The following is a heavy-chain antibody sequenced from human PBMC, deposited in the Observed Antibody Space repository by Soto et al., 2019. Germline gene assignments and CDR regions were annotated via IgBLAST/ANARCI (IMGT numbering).Heavy chain of an antibody. V-gene: IGHV1-18*04. J-gene: IGHJ1*01. Sequence: ASVKFSCKTSGYTFSNYGISWVRQAPGQGLECMGWISGYNGLTAYAQNVQGRVTLTIXTXXRXXXMELTSLGSNDTAVYYCARDEGIRGFEAWG. D-gene: IGHD3-10*01. CDR3: ARDEGIRGFEA. CDR1: GYTFSNYG. CDR2: ISGYNGLT.